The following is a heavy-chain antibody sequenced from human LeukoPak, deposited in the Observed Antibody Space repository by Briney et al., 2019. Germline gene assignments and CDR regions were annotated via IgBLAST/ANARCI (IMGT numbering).Heavy chain of an antibody. CDR3: ARERVYYGSGSYGDY. D-gene: IGHD3-10*01. CDR2: ISAYNGNT. V-gene: IGHV1-18*01. CDR1: GYTFTSYG. J-gene: IGHJ4*02. Sequence: ASVKVSCKASGYTFTSYGISWVRQAPGQGLEWMGWISAYNGNTNYAQKLQGRVTMTTDTSTSTAYMGLRSLRSDDTAVYYCARERVYYGSGSYGDYWGQGTRVTVSS.